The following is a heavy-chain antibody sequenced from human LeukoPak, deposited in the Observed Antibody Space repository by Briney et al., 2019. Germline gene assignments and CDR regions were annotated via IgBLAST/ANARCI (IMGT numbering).Heavy chain of an antibody. CDR2: ISGSGGKNT. V-gene: IGHV3-23*01. J-gene: IGHJ4*02. CDR3: AKLYRYCSGGSCYGGYSDY. Sequence: GGSLRLSCAASGFSFSSYAMSWDRQAPGKGLEWVSAISGSGGKNTYYADSVKGRFTISRDNSKNTMYLQMNSLRAEDTAVYYCAKLYRYCSGGSCYGGYSDYWGQGTLVTVSS. CDR1: GFSFSSYA. D-gene: IGHD2-15*01.